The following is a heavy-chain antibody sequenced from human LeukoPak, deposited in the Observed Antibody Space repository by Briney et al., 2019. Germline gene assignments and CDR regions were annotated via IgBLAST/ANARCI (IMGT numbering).Heavy chain of an antibody. J-gene: IGHJ3*02. D-gene: IGHD5-12*01. Sequence: GGSLRLSCAASGFTFSSYAMHWVHQAPGKGLEWVAVISYDGSNKYHADSVKGRFTISRDNSKKTLYLQMNSLRVEDTAVYYCAREMANDAFDIWGQGTMVTVSS. CDR1: GFTFSSYA. CDR3: AREMANDAFDI. V-gene: IGHV3-30-3*01. CDR2: ISYDGSNK.